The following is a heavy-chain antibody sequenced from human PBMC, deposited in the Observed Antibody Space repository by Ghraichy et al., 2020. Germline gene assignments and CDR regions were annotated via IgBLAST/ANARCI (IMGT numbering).Heavy chain of an antibody. Sequence: LSLTCAASGFTFSSYAMSWVRQAPGKGLEWVSAISGSGGSTYYADSVKGRFTISRDNSKNTLYLQMNSLRAEETAVYYCAKDHLQPSTLVGGTLDYWGQCTLVTVSS. CDR1: GFTFSSYA. CDR2: ISGSGGST. CDR3: AKDHLQPSTLVGGTLDY. V-gene: IGHV3-23*01. D-gene: IGHD1-26*01. J-gene: IGHJ4*02.